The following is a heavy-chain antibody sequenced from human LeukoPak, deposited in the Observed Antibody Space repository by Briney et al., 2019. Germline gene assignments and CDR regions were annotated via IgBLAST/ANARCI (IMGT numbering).Heavy chain of an antibody. J-gene: IGHJ3*02. D-gene: IGHD1-14*01. CDR2: INPSGGST. CDR1: GYTFTSYY. Sequence: ASVKVSCKASGYTFTSYYMHWVRQAPGQGLEWMGIINPSGGSTSYAQKFQGRVTMTRDTSTSTVYMELSSLRSEDTAVCYCARDTPDYAFDIWGQGTMVTVSS. V-gene: IGHV1-46*01. CDR3: ARDTPDYAFDI.